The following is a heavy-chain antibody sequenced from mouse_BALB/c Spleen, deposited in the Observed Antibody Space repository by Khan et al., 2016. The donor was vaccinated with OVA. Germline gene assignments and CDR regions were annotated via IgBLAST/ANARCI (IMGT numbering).Heavy chain of an antibody. CDR3: ARYYWFTY. CDR2: ISSGGST. CDR1: GFTFSNYA. V-gene: IGHV5-6-5*01. D-gene: IGHD1-1*01. Sequence: EVELVESGGGLVKPGGSLKFSCAASGFTFSNYAMSWVRQTPEKRLEWVASISSGGSTYYPDSVKGRFTISRDNARNILYLQMSSLRSEDTAMYYCARYYWFTYWGQGTLVTVSA. J-gene: IGHJ3*01.